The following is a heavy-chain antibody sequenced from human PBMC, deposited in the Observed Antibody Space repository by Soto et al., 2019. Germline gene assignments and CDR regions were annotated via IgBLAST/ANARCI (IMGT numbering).Heavy chain of an antibody. D-gene: IGHD5-18*01. CDR1: GFTFRSYA. CDR2: VSASGTGT. Sequence: EVQLLESVGGLVQPGGSLRLSCAASGFTFRSYAMSWVRQAPGKGLEWVSAVSASGTGTYYSDSVKGRFTISRDNSKNTLYLQINSLRAEDTALYYCARDQGASYGLYYFDYWGQGTLVNVSS. CDR3: ARDQGASYGLYYFDY. J-gene: IGHJ4*02. V-gene: IGHV3-23*01.